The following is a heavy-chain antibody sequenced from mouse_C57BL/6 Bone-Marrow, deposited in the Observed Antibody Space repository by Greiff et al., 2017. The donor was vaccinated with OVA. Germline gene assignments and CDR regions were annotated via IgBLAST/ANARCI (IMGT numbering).Heavy chain of an antibody. V-gene: IGHV1-55*01. CDR2: IYPGSGST. CDR3: ARDLYYGNSWFAY. J-gene: IGHJ3*01. Sequence: QVQLQQPGAELVKPGASVKMSCKASGYTFTSYWITWVKQRPGQGLEWIGDIYPGSGSTNYNEKFKSKATLTVDTSSSTAYMQLSSLTSEDSAVYYCARDLYYGNSWFAYWGQGTLVTVSA. CDR1: GYTFTSYW. D-gene: IGHD2-1*01.